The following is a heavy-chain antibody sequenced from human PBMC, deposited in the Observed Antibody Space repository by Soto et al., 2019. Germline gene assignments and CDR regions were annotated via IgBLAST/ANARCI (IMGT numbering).Heavy chain of an antibody. CDR1: GFSLSTSGVG. J-gene: IGHJ6*02. Sequence: QITLKESGPTLVKPTQTLTLTCTFSGFSLSTSGVGVGWIRQPPGKALEWLALIYWNDDKRYSPSLKSRLTITKDTSKNQVVLTMTNMDPVDTATYYCVHNQYYYDSSGYYYYYYGMDVWGQGTTVTVSS. D-gene: IGHD3-22*01. CDR3: VHNQYYYDSSGYYYYYYGMDV. V-gene: IGHV2-5*01. CDR2: IYWNDDK.